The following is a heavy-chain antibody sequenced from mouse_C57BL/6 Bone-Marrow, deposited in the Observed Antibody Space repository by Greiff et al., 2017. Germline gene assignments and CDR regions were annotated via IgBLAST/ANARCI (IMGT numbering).Heavy chain of an antibody. CDR2: IDPENGDT. CDR3: SYYGNYAWFAY. V-gene: IGHV14-4*01. D-gene: IGHD2-1*01. CDR1: GFNIKDDY. Sequence: EVQLQQSGAELVRPGASVKLSCTASGFNIKDDYMHWVKQRPEQGLEWIGWIDPENGDTEYASKFQGKATITADTSSNTAYLQLSSLTSEDTAVSYCSYYGNYAWFAYWGQGTLVTVSA. J-gene: IGHJ3*01.